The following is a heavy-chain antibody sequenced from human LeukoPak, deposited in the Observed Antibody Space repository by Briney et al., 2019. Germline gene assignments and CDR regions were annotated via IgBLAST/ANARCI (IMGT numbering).Heavy chain of an antibody. CDR2: INHSGST. V-gene: IGHV4-34*01. CDR1: GGSFSGYY. Sequence: SSETLSLTCAVYGGSFSGYYWSWIRQPPGKGLEWIGEINHSGSTNYNPSLKSRVTISVDTSKNQFSLKLSSVTAADTAVYYCARGTFHCSGGSCYSRSYYYYGMDVWGQGTTVTVSS. J-gene: IGHJ6*02. D-gene: IGHD2-15*01. CDR3: ARGTFHCSGGSCYSRSYYYYGMDV.